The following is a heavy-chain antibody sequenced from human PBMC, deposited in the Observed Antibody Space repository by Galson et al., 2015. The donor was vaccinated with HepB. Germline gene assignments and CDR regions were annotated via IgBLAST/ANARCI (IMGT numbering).Heavy chain of an antibody. CDR3: ARGGGGIAVARCDY. J-gene: IGHJ4*02. CDR2: INAGNGNT. Sequence: SVKVSCKASGYTFTSYAMHWVRQAPGQRLEWMGWINAGNGNTKYSQKFQGRVTITRDTSASTAYMGLSSLRSEDTAVYYCARGGGGIAVARCDYWGQGTLVTVSS. V-gene: IGHV1-3*01. CDR1: GYTFTSYA. D-gene: IGHD6-19*01.